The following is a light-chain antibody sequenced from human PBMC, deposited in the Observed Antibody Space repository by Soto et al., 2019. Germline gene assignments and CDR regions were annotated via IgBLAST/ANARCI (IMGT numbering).Light chain of an antibody. CDR3: CLYVGATTYV. J-gene: IGLJ1*01. V-gene: IGLV2-23*01. CDR1: IGYVGTYSL. CDR2: EGH. Sequence: QSLLALPASVSGSPGQSGTISCTGAIGYVGTYSLVSWYQQHPGKAPKVVIYEGHKRPSGVPDRFSGSTSVNTASLTISGLQTDDEADYYCCLYVGATTYVFGTGTKVTVL.